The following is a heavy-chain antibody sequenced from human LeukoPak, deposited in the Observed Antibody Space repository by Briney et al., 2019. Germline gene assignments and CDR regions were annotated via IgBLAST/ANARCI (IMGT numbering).Heavy chain of an antibody. J-gene: IGHJ4*02. CDR3: ARDTNYSSGWYSGFYAGWGGGGPFDY. CDR2: INPNSGGT. CDR1: GYTFTGYY. V-gene: IGHV1-2*04. D-gene: IGHD6-19*01. Sequence: ASVKVSCKASGYTFTGYYMHWVRQAPGQGLEWMGWINPNSGGTNYAQKFQGWVTMTRDTSISTAYMELSRLRSDDTAVYYCARDTNYSSGWYSGFYAGWGGGGPFDYWGQGTLVTVSS.